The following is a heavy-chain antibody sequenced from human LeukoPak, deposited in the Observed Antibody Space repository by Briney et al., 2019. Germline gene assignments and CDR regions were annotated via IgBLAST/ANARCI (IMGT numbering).Heavy chain of an antibody. CDR1: GFTFSSYA. V-gene: IGHV3-30*04. CDR3: ARGVGGHSSFFDY. Sequence: PGGSLRLSCAASGFTFSSYAMHWVRQAPGKGLEWVAVISYDGSNKYYADSVKGRFTISRDNSKNTLYLQMNSLRAEDTAVYYCARGVGGHSSFFDYWGQGTLVTVSS. CDR2: ISYDGSNK. J-gene: IGHJ4*02. D-gene: IGHD1-26*01.